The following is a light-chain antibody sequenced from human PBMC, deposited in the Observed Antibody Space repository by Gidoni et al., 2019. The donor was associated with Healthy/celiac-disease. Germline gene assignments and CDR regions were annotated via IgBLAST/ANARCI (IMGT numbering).Light chain of an antibody. Sequence: DIQLTQSPSFLSASVGDRVTITCRASQGISSYLAWYQQKPGKAPKRLIYAASTLQSGVPSRFSGSGSGTEFTLTISSLQPEDFATYYCQQLNSFGGGTKVEIK. V-gene: IGKV1-9*01. CDR1: QGISSY. J-gene: IGKJ4*01. CDR2: AAS. CDR3: QQLNS.